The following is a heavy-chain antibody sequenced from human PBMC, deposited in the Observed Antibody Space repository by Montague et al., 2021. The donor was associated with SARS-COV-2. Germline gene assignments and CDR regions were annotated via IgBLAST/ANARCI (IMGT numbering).Heavy chain of an antibody. CDR2: VXXRGXX. CDR1: GGSVYSNADHLNSDY. Sequence: SETLSLTCDVSGGSVYSNADHLNSDYWAWVRQSPGWGLEGIGSVXXRGXXXQXPSFRGRLTMSVDTSKNSVSLRLTSVNAADTAMYYCTGQRWRGRFDPWGLGTLVIVSS. V-gene: IGHV4-39*01. D-gene: IGHD2-15*01. J-gene: IGHJ5*02. CDR3: TGQRWRGRFDP.